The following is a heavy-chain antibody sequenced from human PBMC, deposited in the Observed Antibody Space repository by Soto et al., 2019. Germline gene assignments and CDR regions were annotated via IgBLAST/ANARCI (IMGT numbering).Heavy chain of an antibody. D-gene: IGHD2-2*03. CDR2: IYSSENT. CDR1: GGSVSSSSYP. CDR3: ARLNGYCISTNCHGYYGMDV. Sequence: SETLSLTCTVSGGSVSSSSYPWGWIRQSPGKGLEWIGTIYSSENTYYNPSLLSRVTISVDTSKNEFSVRLSSVTAADTAVYYCARLNGYCISTNCHGYYGMDVWGQGTTVTVSS. J-gene: IGHJ6*02. V-gene: IGHV4-39*01.